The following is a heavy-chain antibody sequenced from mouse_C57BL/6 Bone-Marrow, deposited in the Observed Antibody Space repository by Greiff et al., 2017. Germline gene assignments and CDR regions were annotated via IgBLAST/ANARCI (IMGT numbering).Heavy chain of an antibody. Sequence: EVKLVESGPGLVKPSQSLSLTCSVTGYSITSGYYWNWIRQFPGNKLEWMGYISYDGSNNYNPSLKNRISITRDTSKNQFFLKLNSVTTEDTATYYCARDTRTRFAYWGQGTLVTVSA. CDR3: ARDTRTRFAY. CDR2: ISYDGSN. J-gene: IGHJ3*01. CDR1: GYSITSGYY. V-gene: IGHV3-6*01.